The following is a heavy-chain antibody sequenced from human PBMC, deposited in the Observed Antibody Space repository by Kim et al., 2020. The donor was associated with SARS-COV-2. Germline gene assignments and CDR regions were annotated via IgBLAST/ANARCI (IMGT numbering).Heavy chain of an antibody. V-gene: IGHV3-23*01. Sequence: GSLRLSCAASGFTFSSYAMSWVRQAPGKGLEWVSAISGSGGSTYYADSVKGRFTISRDNSKNTLYLQMNSLRAEDTAVYYCAKGGSPLVLRYFDWLLEGYYFDYWGQGTLVTVSS. J-gene: IGHJ4*02. CDR1: GFTFSSYA. D-gene: IGHD3-9*01. CDR2: ISGSGGST. CDR3: AKGGSPLVLRYFDWLLEGYYFDY.